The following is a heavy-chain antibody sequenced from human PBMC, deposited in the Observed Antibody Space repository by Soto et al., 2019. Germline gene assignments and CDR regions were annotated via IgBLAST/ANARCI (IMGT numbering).Heavy chain of an antibody. D-gene: IGHD5-12*01. V-gene: IGHV1-8*01. J-gene: IGHJ4*02. Sequence: QVQLVQTGAEVKTPGASVKVSCKASGYTFSAYDINWARQAPGQGLEWMGWMNPKSGNTGYAEEFQGRVTLTRNSSISTAYMELSSLKSEDTAMYYCARPKSRGYNPLDYWGQGTLVTVSS. CDR1: GYTFSAYD. CDR2: MNPKSGNT. CDR3: ARPKSRGYNPLDY.